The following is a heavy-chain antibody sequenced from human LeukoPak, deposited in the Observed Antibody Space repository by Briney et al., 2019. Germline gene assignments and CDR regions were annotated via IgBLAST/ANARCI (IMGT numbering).Heavy chain of an antibody. J-gene: IGHJ5*02. Sequence: ASVKVSCKACGDSSSDYGFTSVRQAPGQGLEWMGWISAYNGNTDYAQKFQDRVTFTIDTSASTAYLDLRSLRSDDTAVYYCSTVRRAVSDTYLDRWGQGTLVTVSS. CDR3: STVRRAVSDTYLDR. CDR2: ISAYNGNT. V-gene: IGHV1-18*01. CDR1: GDSSSDYG. D-gene: IGHD6-19*01.